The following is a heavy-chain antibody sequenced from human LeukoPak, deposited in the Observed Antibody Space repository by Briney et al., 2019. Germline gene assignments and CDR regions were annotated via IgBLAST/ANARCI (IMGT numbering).Heavy chain of an antibody. J-gene: IGHJ3*01. CDR1: GYTFTSYY. V-gene: IGHV7-4-1*02. D-gene: IGHD3-16*01. CDR2: INTNTGNP. Sequence: ASVKVSCKASGYTFTSYYMHWVQQAPGQGLEWMGWINTNTGNPTYAQGFTGRFVFSLDTSVSTAYLQINNLKAEDTAVYYCARSSAWGNEVDDAFDFWGQGTVVTVSS. CDR3: ARSSAWGNEVDDAFDF.